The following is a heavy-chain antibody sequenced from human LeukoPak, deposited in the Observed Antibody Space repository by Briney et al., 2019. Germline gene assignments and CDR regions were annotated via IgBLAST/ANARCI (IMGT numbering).Heavy chain of an antibody. CDR3: SLAVAVAGTGIYYYGMDV. Sequence: ASVKVSCKASGYTFTSYYMHWVRQAPGQGLEWMGIINPSGGSTSYAQKFQGRVTMTRDTSTSTVYMELSSLRSEDTAVYYCSLAVAVAGTGIYYYGMDVWGQGTTVTVSS. CDR1: GYTFTSYY. V-gene: IGHV1-46*01. CDR2: INPSGGST. D-gene: IGHD6-19*01. J-gene: IGHJ6*02.